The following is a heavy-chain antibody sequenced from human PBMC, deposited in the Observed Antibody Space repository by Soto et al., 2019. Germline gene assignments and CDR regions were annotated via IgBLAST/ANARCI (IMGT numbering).Heavy chain of an antibody. D-gene: IGHD1-20*01. V-gene: IGHV3-21*01. J-gene: IGHJ5*02. CDR1: GFTFSSYS. CDR2: ISSSSSYI. CDR3: ARDPINLGYNWNPGDP. Sequence: EVQLMESGGGLVKPGGSLRLSCAASGFTFSSYSMNWVRQAPGKGLEWVSSISSSSSYIYYADSVKGRFTISRDNAKNSLYLQMNSLRAEDTAVYYCARDPINLGYNWNPGDPWGQGTLVTVSS.